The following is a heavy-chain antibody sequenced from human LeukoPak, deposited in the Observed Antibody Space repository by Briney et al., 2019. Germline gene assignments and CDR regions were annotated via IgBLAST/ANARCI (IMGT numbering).Heavy chain of an antibody. CDR3: ARGHRGAAAGTWAWFDP. CDR1: GGSFSGYY. J-gene: IGHJ5*02. D-gene: IGHD6-13*01. CDR2: INHSGST. Sequence: SETLSLTCAVYGGSFSGYYWSWIRQPPGKGLEWIGEINHSGSTSYNPSLKSRVTISVDTSKNQFSLKLSSVTAADTDVYYCARGHRGAAAGTWAWFDPWGQGTLVTVSS. V-gene: IGHV4-34*01.